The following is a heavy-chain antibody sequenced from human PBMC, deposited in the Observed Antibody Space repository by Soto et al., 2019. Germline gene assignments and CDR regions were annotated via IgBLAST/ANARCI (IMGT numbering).Heavy chain of an antibody. D-gene: IGHD3-9*01. CDR1: GYTFTSYG. V-gene: IGHV1-18*01. CDR3: ARVQDTYYDILTGYCYYYYMDV. CDR2: ISAYNGNT. J-gene: IGHJ6*03. Sequence: GASVKVSCKASGYTFTSYGISWVRQAPGQGLEWMGWISAYNGNTNYAQKLQGRVTMATDTSTSTAYMELRSLRSDDTAVYYCARVQDTYYDILTGYCYYYYMDVWGKGTTVTVSS.